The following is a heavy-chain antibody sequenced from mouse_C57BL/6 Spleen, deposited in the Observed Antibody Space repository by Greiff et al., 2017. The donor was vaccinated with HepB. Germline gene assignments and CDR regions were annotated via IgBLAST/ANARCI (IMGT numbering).Heavy chain of an antibody. CDR3: ARNRVYGSYWYFDV. J-gene: IGHJ1*03. V-gene: IGHV2-2*01. CDR2: IWSGGST. Sequence: VKLMESGPGLVQPSQSLSITCTVSGFSLTSYGVHWVRQSPGKGLEWLGVIWSGGSTDYNAAFISRLSISKDNSKSQVFFKMNSLQADDTAIYYCARNRVYGSYWYFDVWGTGTTVTVSS. CDR1: GFSLTSYG. D-gene: IGHD1-1*01.